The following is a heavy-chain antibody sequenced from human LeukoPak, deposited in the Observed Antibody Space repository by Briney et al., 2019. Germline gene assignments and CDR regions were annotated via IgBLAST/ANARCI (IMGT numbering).Heavy chain of an antibody. CDR3: ARVGLRYYYDSSGYLFWFDP. V-gene: IGHV3-48*02. D-gene: IGHD3-22*01. Sequence: PGGSLRLSCAASGFTFSTSSMNWVRQAPGKGLEWVAYISSASTTKQYADSVNGRFSVSRDNAKSSLYLQMNSLRDEDTAVYYCARVGLRYYYDSSGYLFWFDPWGQGTLVTVSS. J-gene: IGHJ5*02. CDR2: ISSASTTK. CDR1: GFTFSTSS.